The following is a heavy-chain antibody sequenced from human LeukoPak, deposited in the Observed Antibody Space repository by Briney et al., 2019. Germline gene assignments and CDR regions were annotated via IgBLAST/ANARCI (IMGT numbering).Heavy chain of an antibody. J-gene: IGHJ4*02. Sequence: PSETLSLTCSVSDDSITMYYWTWIRQPPGKGLEWIGYVDHTGSTNFNPSLNGRVSISRDTTNNLFSLRLRSVTAADTAVYYCARDSFGELLLDYWGQGTLVTVSS. D-gene: IGHD3-10*01. CDR1: DDSITMYY. CDR2: VDHTGST. V-gene: IGHV4-59*01. CDR3: ARDSFGELLLDY.